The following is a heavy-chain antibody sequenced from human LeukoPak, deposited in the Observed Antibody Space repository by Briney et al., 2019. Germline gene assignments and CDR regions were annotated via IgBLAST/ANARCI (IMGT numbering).Heavy chain of an antibody. J-gene: IGHJ6*03. CDR1: GFTFSSYA. D-gene: IGHD2-2*01. CDR3: AKEYCSSTSCYYYYYMDV. V-gene: IGHV3-23*01. CDR2: ISGSGGST. Sequence: GSLRLSCAASGFTFSSYAMSWVRQAPGKGLEWVSAISGSGGSTYYADSVKGRFTISRDNSKNTLYLQMNSLRAEDTAVYYCAKEYCSSTSCYYYYYMDVWGKGTTVTVSS.